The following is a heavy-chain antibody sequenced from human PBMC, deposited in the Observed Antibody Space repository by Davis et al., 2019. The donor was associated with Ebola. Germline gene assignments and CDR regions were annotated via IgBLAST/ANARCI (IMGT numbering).Heavy chain of an antibody. CDR2: ISAYNGNT. V-gene: IGHV1-18*03. CDR3: AREKLGGSSDY. Sequence: ASVKVSCKASGYTFSTYGINWVRQAPGQGLEWMGWISAYNGNTKYAQKLQGRVTMTTDTSTSTAYMELRSLGSDDMAVYYCAREKLGGSSDYWGQGTLVTVSS. D-gene: IGHD6-6*01. CDR1: GYTFSTYG. J-gene: IGHJ4*02.